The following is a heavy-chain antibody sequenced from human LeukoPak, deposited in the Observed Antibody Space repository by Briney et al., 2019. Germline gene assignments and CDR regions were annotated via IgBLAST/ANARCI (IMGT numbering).Heavy chain of an antibody. CDR2: IIPIFGTA. Sequence: SVKVSFKASGGTFNSYAISWVRQAPGQGVAWMGGIIPIFGTANYSQKFQGRVTITADKSTSTAYMELSSLRSEDTAVYYCARDPGKDYGDYYFDYWGQGTLVTVSS. CDR1: GGTFNSYA. D-gene: IGHD4-17*01. CDR3: ARDPGKDYGDYYFDY. J-gene: IGHJ4*02. V-gene: IGHV1-69*06.